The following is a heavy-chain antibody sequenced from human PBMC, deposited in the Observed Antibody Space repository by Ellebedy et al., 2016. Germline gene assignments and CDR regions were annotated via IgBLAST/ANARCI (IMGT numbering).Heavy chain of an antibody. CDR2: IVVGSGNT. V-gene: IGHV1-58*01. CDR1: GFTFTSSA. J-gene: IGHJ3*02. Sequence: SVKVSCXASGFTFTSSAVQWVRQARGQRLEWIGWIVVGSGNTNYAQKFQERVTITRDMSTSTAYMELSSLRSEDTAVYYCAAVGGYQGATGAFDIWGQGTMVTVSS. CDR3: AAVGGYQGATGAFDI. D-gene: IGHD2-2*01.